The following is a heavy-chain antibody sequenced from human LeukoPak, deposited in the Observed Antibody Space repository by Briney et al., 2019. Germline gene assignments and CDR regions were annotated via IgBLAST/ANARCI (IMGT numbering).Heavy chain of an antibody. Sequence: GGSLRLSCAASGFTFSSYEMNWVRQAPGKGLEWVSYISSSGSTIYYADSVKGRFTISRDNAKNSLYLQMNSLRAEDTAVYYCARDREDFWSGYFRPDYWGQGTLVIVSS. CDR3: ARDREDFWSGYFRPDY. CDR2: ISSSGSTI. V-gene: IGHV3-48*03. CDR1: GFTFSSYE. D-gene: IGHD3-3*01. J-gene: IGHJ4*02.